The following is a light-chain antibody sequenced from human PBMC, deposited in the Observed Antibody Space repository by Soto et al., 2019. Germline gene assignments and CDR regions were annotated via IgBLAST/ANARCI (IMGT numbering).Light chain of an antibody. CDR2: AAS. Sequence: DIQMTQSPSSLSASVGDRVSITCRASQTIITYLNWYQQKPGKAPKLLISAASNLQSGVPSRFSGSGSETEFTLTISSVQPEDCATYDCQQSYSTPRTFGQGTKLEIK. CDR3: QQSYSTPRT. J-gene: IGKJ2*01. CDR1: QTIITY. V-gene: IGKV1-39*01.